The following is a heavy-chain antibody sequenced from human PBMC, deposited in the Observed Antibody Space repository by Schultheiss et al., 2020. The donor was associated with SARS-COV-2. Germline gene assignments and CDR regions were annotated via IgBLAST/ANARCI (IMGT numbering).Heavy chain of an antibody. V-gene: IGHV3-21*01. J-gene: IGHJ3*02. CDR1: GFTFSSYS. CDR2: ISSSSSYI. CDR3: ARDLGAVAASDAFDI. D-gene: IGHD6-19*01. Sequence: AGSLRLSCAASGFTFSSYSMNWVRQAPGKGLEWVSSISSSSSYIYYADSVKGRFTISRDNAKNSLYLQMNSLRAEDTAVYYCARDLGAVAASDAFDIWGQGTMVTVSS.